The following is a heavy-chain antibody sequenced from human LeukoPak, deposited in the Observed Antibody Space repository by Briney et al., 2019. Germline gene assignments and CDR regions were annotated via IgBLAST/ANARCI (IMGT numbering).Heavy chain of an antibody. V-gene: IGHV3-23*01. CDR1: GFTFSSYA. CDR3: AKDGEGGPYYYDSSGYFDY. CDR2: ISGSGGST. J-gene: IGHJ4*02. Sequence: GGSLRLSCAASGFTFSSYAMSWVRQAPGKGLEWVSAISGSGGSTYYADSVKGRFTISRDNSKNTLYLQMNSLRAEDTAVYYCAKDGEGGPYYYDSSGYFDYWGQGTLVTVSS. D-gene: IGHD3-22*01.